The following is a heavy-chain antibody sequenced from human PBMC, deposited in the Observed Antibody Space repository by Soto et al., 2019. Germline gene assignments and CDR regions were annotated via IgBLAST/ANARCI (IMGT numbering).Heavy chain of an antibody. D-gene: IGHD4-17*01. Sequence: QDQLVQSGAEVKKPGSSVKVSCKASGGTFSSHTFSWVRQAPGQGLEWMGRIIPALGTATYAQKFQGIVTITADESATTGYMELNSLISEDTAVYYCARPDFGDYWYFDLWGRGTLVTVSS. J-gene: IGHJ2*01. CDR1: GGTFSSHT. CDR2: IIPALGTA. V-gene: IGHV1-69*08. CDR3: ARPDFGDYWYFDL.